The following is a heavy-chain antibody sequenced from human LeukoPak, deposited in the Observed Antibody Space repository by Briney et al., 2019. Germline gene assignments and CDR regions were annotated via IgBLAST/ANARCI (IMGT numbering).Heavy chain of an antibody. CDR1: GGSISSYY. J-gene: IGHJ4*02. CDR2: IYTNGST. V-gene: IGHV4-4*07. D-gene: IGHD2-15*01. Sequence: SETLSLTCTVSGGSISSYYWSWIRQPAGKGLEWIGRIYTNGSTNYNPSLKSRVTMSVDTSKNQFSLKLSSVTAADTAVYYCARDECSGGSCYFDYWGQGTLVTVSS. CDR3: ARDECSGGSCYFDY.